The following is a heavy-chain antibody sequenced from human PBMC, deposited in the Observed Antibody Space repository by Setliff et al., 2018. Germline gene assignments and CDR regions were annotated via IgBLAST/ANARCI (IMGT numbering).Heavy chain of an antibody. CDR3: ARHKVITNNWFDP. CDR2: IYTSGST. D-gene: IGHD3-22*01. CDR1: GGSISSGSYY. J-gene: IGHJ5*02. Sequence: SETLSLTCTVSGGSISSGSYYWSWIRQPAGKGLEWIGHIYTSGSTNYNPSLKSRVTISVDTSKNQFSLKLSSVTAADTAVYYCARHKVITNNWFDPWGQGTLVTVSS. V-gene: IGHV4-61*09.